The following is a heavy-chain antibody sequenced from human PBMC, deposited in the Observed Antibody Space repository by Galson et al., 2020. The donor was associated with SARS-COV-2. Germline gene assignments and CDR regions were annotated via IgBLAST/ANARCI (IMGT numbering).Heavy chain of an antibody. V-gene: IGHV4-59*08. CDR3: ARHESYGSSFYYSGLDV. D-gene: IGHD6-6*01. CDR1: GGAISGYY. Sequence: SETLSLTCTVSGGAISGYYWSWIRQAPGKGLDWIGYIYYSGTTDYNPSLKSRVSILVDKSKSQLSLTLSSVTAADTGVYYCARHESYGSSFYYSGLDVWGQGTTVSVS. J-gene: IGHJ6*02. CDR2: IYYSGTT.